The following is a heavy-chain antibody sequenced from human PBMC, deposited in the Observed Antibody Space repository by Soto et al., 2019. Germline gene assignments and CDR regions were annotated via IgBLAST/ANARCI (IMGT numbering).Heavy chain of an antibody. CDR3: AKEGEDIVVVPAARVAYYYYYYMDV. CDR1: GFTFSSYG. V-gene: IGHV3-30*18. Sequence: QVQLVESGGGVVQPGRSLRLSCAASGFTFSSYGMHWVRQAPGKGLEWVAVISYDGSNKYYADSVKGRFTISRDNYKNTLYLQMNSLRAEDTAVYYCAKEGEDIVVVPAARVAYYYYYYMDVWGKGTTVTVSS. D-gene: IGHD2-2*01. J-gene: IGHJ6*03. CDR2: ISYDGSNK.